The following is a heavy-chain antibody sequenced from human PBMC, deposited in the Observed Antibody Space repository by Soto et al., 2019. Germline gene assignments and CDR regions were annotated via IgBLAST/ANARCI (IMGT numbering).Heavy chain of an antibody. J-gene: IGHJ5*02. CDR2: INVGNGGT. V-gene: IGHV1-3*05. CDR3: ATDRGGYCSGGSCPEAWFDP. Sequence: QVQLVQSGAEEKKPGASVNVSCRASGYTFTTYPMNWLRQAPGQRPEWMGWINVGNGGTKYSQKFQGRVSITRDTSASTAYMQLSRLRSDDTAVYYCATDRGGYCSGGSCPEAWFDPWGQGTLVTVTS. D-gene: IGHD2-15*01. CDR1: GYTFTTYP.